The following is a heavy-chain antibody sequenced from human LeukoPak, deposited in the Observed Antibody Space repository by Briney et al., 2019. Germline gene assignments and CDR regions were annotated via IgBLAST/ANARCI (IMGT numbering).Heavy chain of an antibody. D-gene: IGHD5-18*01. J-gene: IGHJ4*02. CDR2: ISGSGMTT. CDR1: GFIFSTYA. CDR3: AKDRGNSYGHFDN. Sequence: PGGSLRLSCAASGFIFSTYAMTWVRRAPGKGLEWVSAISGSGMTTNYADSVKGRFTISRDNSKNTLYLQMTSLRAEDTAVYYCAKDRGNSYGHFDNWGQGTLVTVSS. V-gene: IGHV3-23*01.